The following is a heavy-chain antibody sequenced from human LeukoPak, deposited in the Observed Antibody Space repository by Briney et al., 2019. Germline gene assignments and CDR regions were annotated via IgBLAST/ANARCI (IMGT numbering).Heavy chain of an antibody. J-gene: IGHJ3*01. D-gene: IGHD4-23*01. V-gene: IGHV1-18*01. CDR2: ISTYTGRA. CDR3: ARADGTNSGTNAFDV. Sequence: AASVKVSCKTSGYRFNVYDILWVRQAPGHGLDYVGWISTYTGRANYAQKFQGRVSVIADTSTSTAYLELTNLTSSDTGLYYCARADGTNSGTNAFDVWGLGTMVTVAS. CDR1: GYRFNVYD.